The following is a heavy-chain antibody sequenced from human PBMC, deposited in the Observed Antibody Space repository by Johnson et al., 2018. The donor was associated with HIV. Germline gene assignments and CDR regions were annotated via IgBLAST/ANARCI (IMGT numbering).Heavy chain of an antibody. D-gene: IGHD3-22*01. Sequence: QVQLVESGGGLVQPGGSLRLSCAASGFTFSDYYMSWIRQGTGKGLEWVSYISSSGTTIYHVDSVKGRFTISRDNAKISLYLQINSLRAEDTAVYYCARDRWATYYYDSSGHGGVFDIWGQGTVVTVSS. CDR2: ISSSGTTI. CDR3: ARDRWATYYYDSSGHGGVFDI. J-gene: IGHJ3*02. V-gene: IGHV3-11*04. CDR1: GFTFSDYY.